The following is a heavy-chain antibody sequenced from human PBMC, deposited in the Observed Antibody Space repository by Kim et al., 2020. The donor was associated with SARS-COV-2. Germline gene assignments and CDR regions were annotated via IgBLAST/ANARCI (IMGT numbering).Heavy chain of an antibody. Sequence: RTSYADSVKVRFTISRDHAKNTLYLQMNSLRAEDTAVYYCARVLRGWFDPWGQGTLVTVSS. D-gene: IGHD3-10*01. J-gene: IGHJ5*02. V-gene: IGHV3-74*01. CDR2: RT. CDR3: ARVLRGWFDP.